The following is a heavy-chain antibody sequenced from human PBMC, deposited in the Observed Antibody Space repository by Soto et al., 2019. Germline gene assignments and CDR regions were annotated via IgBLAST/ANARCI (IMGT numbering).Heavy chain of an antibody. CDR2: IYPDDSDT. J-gene: IGHJ5*02. Sequence: VESLKISCKGSGYIFTNYWICWWLQMPGKGLEWMGMIYPDDSDTKYSPSFQGQVTFSADKSINTAYLQWSSLKASDTAIYYCARLEWLSLAAWFDPWGQGTLVTVSS. CDR3: ARLEWLSLAAWFDP. CDR1: GYIFTNYW. V-gene: IGHV5-51*01. D-gene: IGHD3-3*01.